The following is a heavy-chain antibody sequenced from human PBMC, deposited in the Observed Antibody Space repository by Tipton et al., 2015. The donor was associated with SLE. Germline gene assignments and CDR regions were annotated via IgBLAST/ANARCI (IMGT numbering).Heavy chain of an antibody. V-gene: IGHV4-61*05. J-gene: IGHJ4*02. CDR1: GDSISSSSYY. CDR3: ARDEYRYDTTGYHLLGHFDF. Sequence: TLSLTCIVSGDSISSSSYYWSWIRQPPGKGLEWIGYIYYSGSTNYNPSLKSRVTISVDTSKNQFSLNLSSVTAADTAVYYCARDEYRYDTTGYHLLGHFDFWGQGTLVTVSS. CDR2: IYYSGST. D-gene: IGHD3-22*01.